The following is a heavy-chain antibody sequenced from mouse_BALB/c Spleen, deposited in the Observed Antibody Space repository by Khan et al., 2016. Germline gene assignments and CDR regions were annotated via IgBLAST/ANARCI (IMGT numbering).Heavy chain of an antibody. V-gene: IGHV9-2-1*01. CDR2: INTETGEP. Sequence: QIQLVQSGPELKKPGETVKISCKASGYTFTDYSMHWVKQAPGKGLKWMGWINTETGEPTYADDFKGRFAFSLESSANTAYLQINTLKNEDTATYFCAPLTGTFYSMDYWGQGTSVTVSS. CDR1: GYTFTDYS. CDR3: APLTGTFYSMDY. D-gene: IGHD4-1*01. J-gene: IGHJ4*01.